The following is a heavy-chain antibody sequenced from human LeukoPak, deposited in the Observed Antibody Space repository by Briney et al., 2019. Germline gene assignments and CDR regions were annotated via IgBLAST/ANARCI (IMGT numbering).Heavy chain of an antibody. V-gene: IGHV5-10-1*01. D-gene: IGHD6-13*01. CDR2: IDPSDSYT. Sequence: GESLKISCKASGYSFTSYSISWVRQMPGKGLEWMGRIDPSDSYTNYSPSFQGHVTISADKSISTAYLQWSSLRASDTAMYYCASRIAADQNWGQGTLVTVSS. CDR3: ASRIAADQN. J-gene: IGHJ4*02. CDR1: GYSFTSYS.